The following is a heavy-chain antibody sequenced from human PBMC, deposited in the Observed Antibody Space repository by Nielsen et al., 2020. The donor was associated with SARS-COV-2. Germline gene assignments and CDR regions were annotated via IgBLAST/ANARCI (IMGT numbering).Heavy chain of an antibody. D-gene: IGHD2-2*01. V-gene: IGHV1-3*01. CDR2: SNAAKDNT. CDR3: ARRVVVVQTGFHYSYMDV. Sequence: SVTVSFNSSPYTFTTYAVHLLRQPPVQSLEWMGWSNAAKDNTKYSQKFQGRVSVTSDTSASTDFVELSGLRSEDTAMFYCARRVVVVQTGFHYSYMDVWGKGTTVTVSS. J-gene: IGHJ6*03. CDR1: PYTFTTYA.